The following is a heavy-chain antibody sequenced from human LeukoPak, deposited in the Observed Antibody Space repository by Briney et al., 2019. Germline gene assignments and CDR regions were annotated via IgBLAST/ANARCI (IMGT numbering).Heavy chain of an antibody. CDR1: GFTFSGSA. CDR2: IRGKADNYAT. D-gene: IGHD1-7*01. CDR3: TGSDITGTTGWFDP. Sequence: GRSLRLSCAASGFTFSGSAMHWVRQASGKGLEWVGRIRGKADNYATAFAASVEGRFTISRDDSKNTAYLQMNSLKTEDTAVYYCTGSDITGTTGWFDPWGQGTLVTVSS. J-gene: IGHJ5*02. V-gene: IGHV3-73*01.